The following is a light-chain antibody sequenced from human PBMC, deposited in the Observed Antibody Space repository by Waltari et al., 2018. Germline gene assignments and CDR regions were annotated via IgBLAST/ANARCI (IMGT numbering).Light chain of an antibody. CDR3: SSFTTTNARYI. J-gene: IGLJ1*01. V-gene: IGLV2-14*03. Sequence: QSALTQPASVSGSPGQSISISCTGTSSDIGDSNYVAWFQQHPGKVPTLLLYDVSKWPPGVSDRFSGSKSGNTASLTISGLQTEDTADYYCSSFTTTNARYIFGSGTEVTVL. CDR2: DVS. CDR1: SSDIGDSNY.